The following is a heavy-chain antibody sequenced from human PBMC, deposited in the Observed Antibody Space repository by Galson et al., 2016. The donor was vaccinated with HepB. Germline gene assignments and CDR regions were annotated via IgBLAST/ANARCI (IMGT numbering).Heavy chain of an antibody. D-gene: IGHD2-15*01. CDR3: VREGGYCYGDSCRYFDL. V-gene: IGHV3-21*01. J-gene: IGHJ2*01. CDR1: GFTFSSDS. Sequence: LSLSCADSGFTFSSDSMNWVRQAPGKGLEWTSSISRSSSLIYYADSVTGRFTISRDNAKRSLYLQMNSLRVEDTAVYYCVREGGYCYGDSCRYFDLWGRGTVVTVSS. CDR2: ISRSSSLI.